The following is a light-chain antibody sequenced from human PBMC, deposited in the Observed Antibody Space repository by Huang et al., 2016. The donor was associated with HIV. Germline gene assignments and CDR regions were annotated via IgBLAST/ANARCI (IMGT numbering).Light chain of an antibody. CDR3: QQRSNWHPLS. CDR1: QSVGSY. J-gene: IGKJ4*01. V-gene: IGKV3D-11*02. Sequence: EIVLTRSPATLSLSPGEKATLSCRASQSVGSYLAWYQQKPGQAPRLLIYDASNRATGIPARFSGSGPGTDFTLTISSLEPEDFAVYYCQQRSNWHPLSFGGGTKVEIK. CDR2: DAS.